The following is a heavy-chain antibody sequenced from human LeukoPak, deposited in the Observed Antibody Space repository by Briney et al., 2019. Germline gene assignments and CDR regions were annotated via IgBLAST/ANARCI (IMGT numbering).Heavy chain of an antibody. D-gene: IGHD2-2*01. CDR1: GFTFSSYW. CDR3: ARDAGYQLLPGYYYYMDV. V-gene: IGHV3-7*01. CDR2: IKQDGSEK. J-gene: IGHJ6*03. Sequence: PGGSLRLSCAASGFTFSSYWMSWVRQAPGKGLEWVANIKQDGSEKYYVDSVKGRFTISRDNAKNSLYLQMNGLRVEDTAVYYCARDAGYQLLPGYYYYMDVWGKGTTVTVSS.